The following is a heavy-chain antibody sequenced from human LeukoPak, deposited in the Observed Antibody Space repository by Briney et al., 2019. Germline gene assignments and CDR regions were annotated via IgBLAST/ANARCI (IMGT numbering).Heavy chain of an antibody. CDR3: ARDGSYKFDY. Sequence: GGSLRLSCAASGLTFSSAWMRWVRQTPGKGLVWVSRIQSDGTTTYADSVRGRFTISRDNAKNTLYLQMNNLRAEDTAVYYCARDGSYKFDYWGQGTLVTVSS. CDR1: GLTFSSAW. CDR2: IQSDGTT. J-gene: IGHJ4*02. D-gene: IGHD1-26*01. V-gene: IGHV3-74*01.